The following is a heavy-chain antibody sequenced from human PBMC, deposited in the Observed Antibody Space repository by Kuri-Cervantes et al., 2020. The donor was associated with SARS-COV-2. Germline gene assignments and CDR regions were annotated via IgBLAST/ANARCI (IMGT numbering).Heavy chain of an antibody. V-gene: IGHV4-59*01. Sequence: SETLSLTCTVSGGSFNNYYWSWIRQPPGKGLEWIGYLFYTGSTKYNPSLKSRVSISVDTSKNQFSLKLSSVTAADTAVYYCASSLVPYYYGMDVWGQGTTVTVSS. D-gene: IGHD2-8*01. J-gene: IGHJ6*02. CDR3: ASSLVPYYYGMDV. CDR1: GGSFNNYY. CDR2: LFYTGST.